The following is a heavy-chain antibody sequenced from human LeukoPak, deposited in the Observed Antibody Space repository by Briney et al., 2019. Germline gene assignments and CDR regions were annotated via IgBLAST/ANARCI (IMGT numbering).Heavy chain of an antibody. CDR3: IVATGGRAYYYYMDV. CDR2: IRSKANSYAT. Sequence: PGGSLRLSCAAPGFTFSGSAMHWVRQASGKGLEWVGRIRSKANSYATAYAASVKGRFTISRDDSKNTAYLQMNSLKTEDTAVYYCIVATGGRAYYYYMDVWGKGTTVTVSS. J-gene: IGHJ6*03. CDR1: GFTFSGSA. D-gene: IGHD5-12*01. V-gene: IGHV3-73*01.